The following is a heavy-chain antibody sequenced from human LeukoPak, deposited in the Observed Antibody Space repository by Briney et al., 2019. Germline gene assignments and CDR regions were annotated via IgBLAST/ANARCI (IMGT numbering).Heavy chain of an antibody. Sequence: SETLSLTCTVSGGSITSYYWSWLRQSPRKRLEWIAHIYFSGRTTYNPSLGSRLTISADTSTSQLSLKLSSVTAADTAVYYCARHKPTGSYPLELWGQGTLVTVSS. CDR2: IYFSGRT. V-gene: IGHV4-59*08. CDR1: GGSITSYY. J-gene: IGHJ4*02. CDR3: ARHKPTGSYPLEL. D-gene: IGHD3-10*01.